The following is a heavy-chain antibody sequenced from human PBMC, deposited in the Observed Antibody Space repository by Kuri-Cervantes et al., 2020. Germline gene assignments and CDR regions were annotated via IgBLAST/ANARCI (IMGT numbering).Heavy chain of an antibody. CDR3: ARDETSVTTSNWYFDL. J-gene: IGHJ2*01. CDR1: GASVTRTTHY. D-gene: IGHD4-17*01. CDR2: ISYSGST. Sequence: SETLSLTCTVSGASVTRTTHYWGWIRQPPGKGLEWIGIISYSGSTYYKPSLQNRVTISADTSKNQFSLKLTYVTTADTAMYYCARDETSVTTSNWYFDLWGRGTLVTVSS. V-gene: IGHV4-39*07.